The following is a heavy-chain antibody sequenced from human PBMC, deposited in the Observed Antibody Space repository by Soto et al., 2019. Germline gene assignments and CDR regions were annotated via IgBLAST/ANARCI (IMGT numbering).Heavy chain of an antibody. CDR1: GGSISSYY. CDR3: ARAIVVVPAAIPKAIWFDP. V-gene: IGHV4-59*01. CDR2: IYYSGST. D-gene: IGHD2-2*01. J-gene: IGHJ5*02. Sequence: SETLSLTCTVSGGSISSYYWSWIRQPPGKGLEWIGYIYYSGSTNYNPSLKSRVTISVDTSKDQFSLKLSSVTAADTAVYYCARAIVVVPAAIPKAIWFDPWGQGTLVTVYS.